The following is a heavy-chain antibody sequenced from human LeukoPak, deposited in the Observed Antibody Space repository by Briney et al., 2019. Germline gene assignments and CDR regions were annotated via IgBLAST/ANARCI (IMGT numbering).Heavy chain of an antibody. CDR2: IYYSGST. CDR1: GGSIGSYY. V-gene: IGHV4-59*08. CDR3: ARRIAAADAFDY. Sequence: KPSETLSLTCTVSGGSIGSYYWSSIRQPPGKGLEWIAYIYYSGSTNYNPSLKSRVTVSVDTSKNQFSLKLNSMTAADTAVYYCARRIAAADAFDYWGQGTLVTVSS. D-gene: IGHD6-13*01. J-gene: IGHJ4*02.